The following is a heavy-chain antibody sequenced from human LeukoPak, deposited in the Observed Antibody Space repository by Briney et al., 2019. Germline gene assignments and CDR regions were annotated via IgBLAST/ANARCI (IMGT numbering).Heavy chain of an antibody. J-gene: IGHJ4*02. CDR3: AKDARWAMAFDY. CDR2: ISYDGSNK. Sequence: GRSLRLSCAASGFTFSSYGMHWVRQAPGKGLEWVAVISYDGSNKYYADSVKGRFTISRDNSKNTLYLQMNSLRAEDTAVHYCAKDARWAMAFDYWGQGTLVTVSS. V-gene: IGHV3-30*18. CDR1: GFTFSSYG. D-gene: IGHD5-18*01.